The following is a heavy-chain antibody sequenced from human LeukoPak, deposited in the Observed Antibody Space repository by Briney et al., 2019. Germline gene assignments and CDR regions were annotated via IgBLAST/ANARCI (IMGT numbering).Heavy chain of an antibody. V-gene: IGHV4-4*07. J-gene: IGHJ4*02. CDR2: IYTSGST. Sequence: PSETPSLTCTVSGGSISSYYWSWIRQPAGKGLEWIGRIYTSGSTNYNPSLKSRVTMSVDTSKNQFSLKLSSVTAADTAVYYCASTYYDFWSGYRGGDFDYWGQGTLVTVSS. CDR1: GGSISSYY. CDR3: ASTYYDFWSGYRGGDFDY. D-gene: IGHD3-3*01.